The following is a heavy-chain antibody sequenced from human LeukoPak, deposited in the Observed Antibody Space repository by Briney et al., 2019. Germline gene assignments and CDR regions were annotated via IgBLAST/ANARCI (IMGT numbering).Heavy chain of an antibody. Sequence: SETLSLTCTVSGGSISSSSYYWGWIRQPPGKGLEWIGSIYYSGSTYYNPSLKSRVTISVDTSKNQFSLKLSSVTAADTAVYYCARVWSTVTTVDYWGQGTLVTVSS. CDR1: GGSISSSSYY. CDR2: IYYSGST. J-gene: IGHJ4*02. CDR3: ARVWSTVTTVDY. D-gene: IGHD4-17*01. V-gene: IGHV4-39*07.